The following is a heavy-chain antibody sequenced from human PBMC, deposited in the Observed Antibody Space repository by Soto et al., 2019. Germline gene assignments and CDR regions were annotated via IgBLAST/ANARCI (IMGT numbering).Heavy chain of an antibody. Sequence: QVQLQESGPGLVKPSETLSLSCSVSGGSVSSGSYYWSWIRQPPGKGLEWIGNLYYSGSTNYNPSLESSVTISVDTSKNQFSLKLTSVTAADTAVYYCARAVLRYKSGWYFFDYWGQGTLVTVSS. D-gene: IGHD6-19*01. CDR1: GGSVSSGSYY. V-gene: IGHV4-61*01. J-gene: IGHJ4*02. CDR2: LYYSGST. CDR3: ARAVLRYKSGWYFFDY.